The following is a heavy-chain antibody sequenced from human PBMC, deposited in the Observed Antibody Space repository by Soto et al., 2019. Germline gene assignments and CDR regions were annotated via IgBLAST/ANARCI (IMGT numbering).Heavy chain of an antibody. V-gene: IGHV1-18*04. CDR3: ARVEWGIAAAGTGNY. D-gene: IGHD6-13*01. CDR1: GYTFTSYG. J-gene: IGHJ4*02. Sequence: QVQLVQSGAEVKKPGASVKVSCKASGYTFTSYGISWVRQAPGQGLEWMGWIRAYNGNTNYAQKLQGRVTMNTDTSTSTAYMELRSLRSDDTAVYYYARVEWGIAAAGTGNYWGQGTLVTVSS. CDR2: IRAYNGNT.